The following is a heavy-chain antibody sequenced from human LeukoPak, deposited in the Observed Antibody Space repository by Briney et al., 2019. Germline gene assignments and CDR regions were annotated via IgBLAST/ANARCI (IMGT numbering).Heavy chain of an antibody. D-gene: IGHD6-19*01. V-gene: IGHV3-30*19. CDR2: ITYDGSTK. Sequence: GGSLRLSCAASGFTFSSYGMQWVRQTPGKGLEWLAVITYDGSTKFYTDSVKGRFTISRDNSKNTLYLQINSLRDEDTAVYYCARDGGKAVAGTFDYWGQGTLVTVSS. CDR1: GFTFSSYG. CDR3: ARDGGKAVAGTFDY. J-gene: IGHJ4*02.